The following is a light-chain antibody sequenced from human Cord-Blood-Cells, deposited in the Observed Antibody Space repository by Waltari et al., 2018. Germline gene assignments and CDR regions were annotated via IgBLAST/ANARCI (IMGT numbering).Light chain of an antibody. V-gene: IGKV3-11*01. J-gene: IGKJ4*01. Sequence: DIVLTQSLAPLSLSPGERATVSCRATQSVSSYLAWYQQKPGQAPRLLIYDASNRATGIPARFSGSGSGTDFTLTISSLEPEDFAVYYCQQRSNWPLTFGGGTKVEIK. CDR2: DAS. CDR3: QQRSNWPLT. CDR1: QSVSSY.